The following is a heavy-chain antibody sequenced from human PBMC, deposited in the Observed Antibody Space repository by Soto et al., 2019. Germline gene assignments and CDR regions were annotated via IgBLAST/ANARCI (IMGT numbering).Heavy chain of an antibody. Sequence: ASVKFSCKASGYTFTGYYMHWVRQAPGQGLEWMGWINPNSGGTNYAQKFQGWVTMTRDTSISTAYMELSRLRSDDTAVYYCARDPIEGYDSSGLDYWGQGTLVTVSS. V-gene: IGHV1-2*04. CDR2: INPNSGGT. D-gene: IGHD3-22*01. CDR1: GYTFTGYY. J-gene: IGHJ4*02. CDR3: ARDPIEGYDSSGLDY.